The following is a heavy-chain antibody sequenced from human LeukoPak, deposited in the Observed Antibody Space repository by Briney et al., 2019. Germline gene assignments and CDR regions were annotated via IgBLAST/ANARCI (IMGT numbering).Heavy chain of an antibody. J-gene: IGHJ2*01. CDR2: IKQDGSEK. CDR1: GFTFSSYW. CDR3: ARGPPSIYGGVNWYFDL. D-gene: IGHD4-23*01. Sequence: GGSLRLSCAASGFTFSSYWMIWVRQAPGKGLEWVANIKQDGSEKYYMDSVKGRFTISRDNAKNSLYLQMNSLRAEDTAVYSCARGPPSIYGGVNWYFDLWGRGTLVTVSS. V-gene: IGHV3-7*04.